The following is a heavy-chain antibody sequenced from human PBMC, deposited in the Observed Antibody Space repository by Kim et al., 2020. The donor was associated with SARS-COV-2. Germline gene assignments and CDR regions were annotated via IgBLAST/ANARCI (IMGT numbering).Heavy chain of an antibody. J-gene: IGHJ2*01. CDR2: GSST. CDR3: ARSLEHDL. V-gene: IGHV3-74*01. D-gene: IGHD1-1*01. Sequence: GSSTSSADSVKGRFTISRDNAKNTLYLQMNSLRAEDTAVYYCARSLEHDLWGRGTLVTVSS.